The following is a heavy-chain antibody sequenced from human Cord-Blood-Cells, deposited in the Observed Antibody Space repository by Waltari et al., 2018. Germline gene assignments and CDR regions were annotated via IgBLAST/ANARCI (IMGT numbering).Heavy chain of an antibody. CDR2: IYYSGST. Sequence: QVQLQESGPGLVKPSQTLSLTCTVSGGSISSGDYYWSWIRQPPGKGLEWIWYIYYSGSTYYNPSLKGRVTISVDTSKNQFSLKLSSVTAADTAVYYCARAGCSSTSCYYAFDYWGQGTLVTVSS. V-gene: IGHV4-30-4*08. CDR1: GGSISSGDYY. CDR3: ARAGCSSTSCYYAFDY. J-gene: IGHJ4*02. D-gene: IGHD2-2*01.